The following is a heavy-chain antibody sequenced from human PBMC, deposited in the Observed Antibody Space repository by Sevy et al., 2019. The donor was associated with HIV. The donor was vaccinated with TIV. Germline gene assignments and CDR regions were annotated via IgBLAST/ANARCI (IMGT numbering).Heavy chain of an antibody. CDR1: GYTFTGYY. CDR3: ARGDCSSTSCYYYYGMDV. Sequence: ASVKVSCKASGYTFTGYYIHWVRQAPGQGLEWMGWINPTSGGTNYAQTFQGRVTMTRDTSISTAYMELSRLRSDDTAVYYCARGDCSSTSCYYYYGMDVWGQGPTVTVSS. D-gene: IGHD2-2*01. J-gene: IGHJ6*02. V-gene: IGHV1-2*02. CDR2: INPTSGGT.